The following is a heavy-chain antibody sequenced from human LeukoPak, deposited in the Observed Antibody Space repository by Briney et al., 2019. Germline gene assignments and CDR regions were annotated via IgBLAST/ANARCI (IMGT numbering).Heavy chain of an antibody. CDR1: GFTFSSYG. Sequence: PGGSLRLSCAASGFTFSSYGMHWVRQAPGKGLEWVAFIRYDGSNKYYADSVKGRFTISRDNSKNTLYLQMNSLRAEDTAVYYCAKDIGTGSGSYYFDYWGQGTLVTVSS. CDR2: IRYDGSNK. D-gene: IGHD1-26*01. V-gene: IGHV3-30*02. CDR3: AKDIGTGSGSYYFDY. J-gene: IGHJ4*02.